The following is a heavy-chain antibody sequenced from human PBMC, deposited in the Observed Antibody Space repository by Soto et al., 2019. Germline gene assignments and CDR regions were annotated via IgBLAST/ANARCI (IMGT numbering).Heavy chain of an antibody. V-gene: IGHV3-23*01. CDR3: ARHCSGGSCYSGFDY. J-gene: IGHJ4*02. CDR1: GFTFSSYA. Sequence: LRLSCAASGFTFSSYAMSWVRQAPGKGLEWVSAISGSGGSTYYADSVKGRFTISRHNSKNTLYLQMNSLRAEDTAVYYCARHCSGGSCYSGFDYWGQGTLVTVSS. D-gene: IGHD2-15*01. CDR2: ISGSGGST.